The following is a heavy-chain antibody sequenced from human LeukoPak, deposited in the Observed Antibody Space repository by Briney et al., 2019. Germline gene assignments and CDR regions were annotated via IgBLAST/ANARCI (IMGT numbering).Heavy chain of an antibody. V-gene: IGHV3-30*03. D-gene: IGHD5-18*01. Sequence: GGSLRLSCAASGFTFSTYDMHWVRQAPGKGLEWVAVISSAGSNKYYADSVKGRFTISRDNSKSTLYLQMNSLRAEDTALYYCSFLKGYSYGTGYYYDMDVWGQGTTVTVSS. CDR1: GFTFSTYD. CDR3: SFLKGYSYGTGYYYDMDV. CDR2: ISSAGSNK. J-gene: IGHJ6*02.